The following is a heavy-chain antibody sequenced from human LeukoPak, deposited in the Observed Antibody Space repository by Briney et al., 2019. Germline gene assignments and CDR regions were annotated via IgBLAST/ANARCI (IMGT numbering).Heavy chain of an antibody. CDR1: GGSINSYY. Sequence: PSETLSLTCTVFGGSINSYYWSWIRQPPGKGLEWIGSIYDSGSTYYNPSLKSRVTISVDTSKNQFSLKLNSVTAADTAVYYCARHYGPWGQGTLVTVSS. V-gene: IGHV4-59*05. CDR2: IYDSGST. D-gene: IGHD3-16*01. J-gene: IGHJ5*02. CDR3: ARHYGP.